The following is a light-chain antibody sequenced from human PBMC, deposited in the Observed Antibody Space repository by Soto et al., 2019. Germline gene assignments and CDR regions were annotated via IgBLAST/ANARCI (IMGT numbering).Light chain of an antibody. Sequence: ETVLTQSPGTLSLSPGERATLSCRASQSVSSTYLAWYQQRPGQAPRLLIYSTSSRATGIPDRFSGSGSGTDFTLTISRLEPEDFAVYYCQQYGGSPRYTFGQGTKLEIK. J-gene: IGKJ2*01. V-gene: IGKV3-20*01. CDR3: QQYGGSPRYT. CDR1: QSVSSTY. CDR2: STS.